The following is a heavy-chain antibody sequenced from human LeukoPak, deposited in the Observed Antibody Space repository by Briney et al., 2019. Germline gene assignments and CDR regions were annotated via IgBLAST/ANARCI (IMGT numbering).Heavy chain of an antibody. CDR1: GGSISSYY. CDR2: IYTSGST. CDR3: ARALTRGQWLVSWDY. V-gene: IGHV4-4*07. J-gene: IGHJ4*02. Sequence: PSETLSLTCTVSGGSISSYYWSWIRQPAGKGLEWIGRIYTSGSTNYNPSLKSRVTMSVDASKNQFSLKLSSVTAADTAVYYCARALTRGQWLVSWDYWGQGTLVTVFS. D-gene: IGHD6-19*01.